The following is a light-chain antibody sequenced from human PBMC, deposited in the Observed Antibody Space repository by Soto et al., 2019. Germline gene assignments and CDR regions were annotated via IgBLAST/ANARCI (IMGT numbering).Light chain of an antibody. V-gene: IGKV1-39*01. CDR3: QQSYSSVWT. J-gene: IGKJ1*01. Sequence: DIQMTQSPYNLSASVGDRVTITCRASQSISIYLNWYQQKPGKAPRLLMYAASSLQSRVPSRFSGHGSGTDFTLTISSLQPEDFATYYCQQSYSSVWTFGQGTKVDIK. CDR2: AAS. CDR1: QSISIY.